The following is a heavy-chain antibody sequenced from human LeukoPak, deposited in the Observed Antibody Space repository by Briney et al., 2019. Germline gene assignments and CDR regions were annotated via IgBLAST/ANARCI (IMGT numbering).Heavy chain of an antibody. CDR1: GGSISSYY. Sequence: SETLSLTCTVSGGSISSYYWSWIRQPPGKGLEWIGYIYYSGSTNYNPSLKSRVTISVDTSKNQFSLRLSSVTAADTAVYYCARVQESQIDYYFDYWGQGTLVTVSS. D-gene: IGHD3-9*01. V-gene: IGHV4-59*01. CDR2: IYYSGST. CDR3: ARVQESQIDYYFDY. J-gene: IGHJ4*02.